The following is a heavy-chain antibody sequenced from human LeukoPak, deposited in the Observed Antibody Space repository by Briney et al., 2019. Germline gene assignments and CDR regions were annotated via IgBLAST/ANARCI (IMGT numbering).Heavy chain of an antibody. Sequence: SRTLSLTCTVSGGSISSGSYYWSWIRQPAGKGLEWIGRIYTSGSTNYNPSLKSRVTISVDTSKNQFSLKLSSVTAADTAVYYCARAGSDFWSGYYGLDPFDYWGQGTLVTVSS. CDR3: ARAGSDFWSGYYGLDPFDY. D-gene: IGHD3-3*01. J-gene: IGHJ4*02. CDR1: GGSISSGSYY. V-gene: IGHV4-61*02. CDR2: IYTSGST.